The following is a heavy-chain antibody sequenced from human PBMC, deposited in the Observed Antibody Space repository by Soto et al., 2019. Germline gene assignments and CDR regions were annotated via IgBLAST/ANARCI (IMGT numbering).Heavy chain of an antibody. CDR3: ARDLSGYGMDV. V-gene: IGHV4-59*08. CDR2: IYYSGST. J-gene: IGHJ6*02. D-gene: IGHD3-16*02. Sequence: QVQLQESGPGLVKPSETLSLTCTVSGGSISSYYWSWIRQPPGKGLEWIGYIYYSGSTNYNPSLKRRVTISVDTSKNQFSLKLSSVTAADTAVYYCARDLSGYGMDVWGQGTTVTVSS. CDR1: GGSISSYY.